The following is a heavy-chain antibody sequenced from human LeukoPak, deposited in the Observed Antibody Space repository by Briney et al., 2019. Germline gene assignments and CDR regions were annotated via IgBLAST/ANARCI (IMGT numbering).Heavy chain of an antibody. V-gene: IGHV3-30*03. Sequence: GGSLRLSCAASGFTFSSYGMHWVRQAPGKGLEWVAVISYDGSNKYYADSVKGRFTISRDNSKNTLYLQMNSLRPEDTALYYCARDSRIVGPSSLDPWGQGTPVTVSS. CDR3: ARDSRIVGPSSLDP. D-gene: IGHD1-26*01. CDR1: GFTFSSYG. J-gene: IGHJ5*02. CDR2: ISYDGSNK.